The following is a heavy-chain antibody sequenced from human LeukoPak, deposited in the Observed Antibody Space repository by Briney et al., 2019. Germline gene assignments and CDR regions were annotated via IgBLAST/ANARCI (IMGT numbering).Heavy chain of an antibody. Sequence: PSETLSLTCTVSGGSIRSYYWRWIRQPPGKGLEWIGYIYYSGSTNYNPPLKSRVTISVDTSKNQFSLHLRSVTAADTAVYYCARRDNSGWNYFDYWGEGALLTVSS. V-gene: IGHV4-59*08. D-gene: IGHD6-19*01. CDR1: GGSIRSYY. CDR2: IYYSGST. CDR3: ARRDNSGWNYFDY. J-gene: IGHJ4*02.